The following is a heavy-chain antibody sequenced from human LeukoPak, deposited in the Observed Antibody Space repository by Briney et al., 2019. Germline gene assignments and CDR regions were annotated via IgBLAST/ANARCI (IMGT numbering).Heavy chain of an antibody. J-gene: IGHJ6*03. Sequence: AETLSLTCTVTGGSISSYYWSWIRQPPGKGLEWVGYIYYSGGTSYNPSLKRRVTISVDTSKNQFSLKLSSVTAADTAVYYCARDGYYYDSSGYGYYYMDVWGKGTTVTVSS. CDR1: GGSISSYY. CDR3: ARDGYYYDSSGYGYYYMDV. D-gene: IGHD3-22*01. CDR2: IYYSGGT. V-gene: IGHV4-59*01.